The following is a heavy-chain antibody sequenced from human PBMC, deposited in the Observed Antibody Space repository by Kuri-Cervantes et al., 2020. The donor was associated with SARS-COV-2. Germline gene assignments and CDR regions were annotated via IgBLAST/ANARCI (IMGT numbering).Heavy chain of an antibody. D-gene: IGHD3-22*01. V-gene: IGHV3-48*01. Sequence: GESLKISCGPSGFSFNRMTWVRQAPGKGLECVSHIFTAGRPRYSADSVRGRFTISRDNSKNTLYLQMNSLRAEDTAVYYCAKDPASITMIVVPLPDTMVLFYWGQGTLVTVSS. CDR3: AKDPASITMIVVPLPDTMVLFY. CDR2: IFTAGRPR. J-gene: IGHJ4*02. CDR1: GFSFNR.